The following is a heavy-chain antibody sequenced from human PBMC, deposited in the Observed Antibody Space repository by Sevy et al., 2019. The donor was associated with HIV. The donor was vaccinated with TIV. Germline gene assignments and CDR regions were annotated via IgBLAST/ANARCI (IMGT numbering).Heavy chain of an antibody. J-gene: IGHJ3*02. CDR1: GFTFSSYS. Sequence: GESLKISCAASGFTFSSYSMNWVRQAPGKGLEWVSSISSSSYIYYADSVKGRFTISRDNAKNSLYLQMNSLRAEDTAVYYCARDNWNYGDAFDIWGQGTMVTVSS. CDR2: ISSSSYI. CDR3: ARDNWNYGDAFDI. D-gene: IGHD1-7*01. V-gene: IGHV3-21*01.